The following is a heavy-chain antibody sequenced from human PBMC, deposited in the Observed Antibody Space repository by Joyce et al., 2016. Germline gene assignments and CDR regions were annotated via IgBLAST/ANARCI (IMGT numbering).Heavy chain of an antibody. V-gene: IGHV3-23*01. J-gene: IGHJ6*02. CDR1: ELTFSSYA. D-gene: IGHD2/OR15-2a*01. CDR2: ISGSGGST. CDR3: AKLLYAQYYYGMDV. Sequence: EVQVLESGGGSVQPGGSLRLSCAASELTFSSYAMTWVRQAPGNGLGWVSAISGSGGSTHYADAVEGRFTISRDNSKNTLYLQMNSLRAEDTAIYYCAKLLYAQYYYGMDVWGQGTTVTVSS.